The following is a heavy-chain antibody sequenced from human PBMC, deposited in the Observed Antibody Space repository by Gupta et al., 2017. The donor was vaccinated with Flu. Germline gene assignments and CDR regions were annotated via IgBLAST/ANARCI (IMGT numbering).Heavy chain of an antibody. J-gene: IGHJ4*02. V-gene: IGHV3-33*01. CDR2: IWYDGSNK. CDR3: ARDWRGEDY. CDR1: TFRSYG. Sequence: TFRSYGMHWVRQAPGKGLEWVAVIWYDGSNKYYADSVKGRFTISRDNSKNTVDLQMNNLRAEDTAVYYCARDWRGEDYWGQGTLVTVSS. D-gene: IGHD2-21*01.